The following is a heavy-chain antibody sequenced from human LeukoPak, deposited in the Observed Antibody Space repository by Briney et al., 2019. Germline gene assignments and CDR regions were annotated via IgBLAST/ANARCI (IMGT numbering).Heavy chain of an antibody. CDR3: AKDMDIVATSFDY. V-gene: IGHV3-9*01. Sequence: GGSLRLSCAASGFTFDDYAMHWVRHAPGKGLEWVSGISWNSGSIGYADSVKGRFTISRDNAKNSLYLQMNSLRAEDTALYYCAKDMDIVATSFDYWGQGTLVTVSS. D-gene: IGHD5-12*01. J-gene: IGHJ4*02. CDR2: ISWNSGSI. CDR1: GFTFDDYA.